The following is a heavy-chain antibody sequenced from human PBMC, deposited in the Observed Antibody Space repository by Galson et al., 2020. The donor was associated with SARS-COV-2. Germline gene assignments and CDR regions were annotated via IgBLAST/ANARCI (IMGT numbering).Heavy chain of an antibody. CDR2: IYYSGTT. Sequence: SETLSLTCTVSGGSISTTSSFWGCIRQPPGKGLEWIGTIYYSGTTYYNPSLRSRVTISVDTSKNQFSRKLNFVTAADTAVYYCARRGGTVTTQHFDRWGRGTLVTVSS. V-gene: IGHV4-39*01. J-gene: IGHJ2*01. CDR1: GGSISTTSSF. D-gene: IGHD4-17*01. CDR3: ARRGGTVTTQHFDR.